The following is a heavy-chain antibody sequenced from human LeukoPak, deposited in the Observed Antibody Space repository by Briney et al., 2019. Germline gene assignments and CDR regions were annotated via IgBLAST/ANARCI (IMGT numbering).Heavy chain of an antibody. J-gene: IGHJ4*02. CDR2: IYPGDSDT. D-gene: IGHD3-22*01. V-gene: IGHV5-51*01. CDR3: AGLKPAFDSSGYYLFDY. Sequence: GESLKISCKGSGYSFTSYWIGWVRQMPGKGLEWMGIIYPGDSDTRYSPSFQGQVTISADKSISTAYLQWSSLKASDTAMYYCAGLKPAFDSSGYYLFDYWGQGTLVTVSS. CDR1: GYSFTSYW.